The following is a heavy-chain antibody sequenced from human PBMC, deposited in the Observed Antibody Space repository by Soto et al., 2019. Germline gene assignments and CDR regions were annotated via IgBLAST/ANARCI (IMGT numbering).Heavy chain of an antibody. J-gene: IGHJ4*02. V-gene: IGHV4-59*08. CDR2: IYYSGST. CDR3: ARRYGSCFDY. CDR1: GGSISSYY. Sequence: QVQLQESGPGLVKPSETLSLTCTVSGGSISSYYWSWIRQPPGKGLEWIGYIYYSGSTNYNPSLTGXAXIXLDTSKNQSSLKLSSVTAADTAVYYCARRYGSCFDYWGQGTLVPVSS. D-gene: IGHD6-6*01.